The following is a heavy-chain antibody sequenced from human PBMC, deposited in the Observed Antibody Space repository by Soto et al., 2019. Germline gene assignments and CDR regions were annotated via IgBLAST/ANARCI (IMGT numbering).Heavy chain of an antibody. D-gene: IGHD3-22*01. J-gene: IGHJ4*02. Sequence: QVQLVESGGGVVQPGRSLRLSCAASGFTFSSYGMHWVRQAPGKGLEWVAVISYDGSTKYYADSVKGRFTISRDNSKNTLYLQMNSLRAEDTAVYYCAKVLPGYYDSSGYLFDYWGQGTLVTVSS. CDR3: AKVLPGYYDSSGYLFDY. CDR2: ISYDGSTK. CDR1: GFTFSSYG. V-gene: IGHV3-30*18.